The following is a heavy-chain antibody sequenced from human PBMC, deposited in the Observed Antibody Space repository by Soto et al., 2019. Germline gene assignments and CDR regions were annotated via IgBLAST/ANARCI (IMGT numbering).Heavy chain of an antibody. CDR3: ARDRARRTHPGSFDP. CDR2: INAGNVNT. V-gene: IGHV1-3*01. D-gene: IGHD2-15*01. Sequence: QVQLVQSGAEVKKPGASVKVSCKASGYTFTSYAMHWVRQAPGQRLEWMGWINAGNVNTKYSQKFQGRVTITRDTSASTAYMELSSLRSKDTAVYYCARDRARRTHPGSFDPWGQGTLVTVSS. CDR1: GYTFTSYA. J-gene: IGHJ5*02.